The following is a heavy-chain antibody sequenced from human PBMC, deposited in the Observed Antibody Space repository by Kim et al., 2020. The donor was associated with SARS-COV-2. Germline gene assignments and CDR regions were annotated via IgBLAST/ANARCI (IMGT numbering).Heavy chain of an antibody. D-gene: IGHD6-13*01. CDR1: GFTFSSYW. CDR2: INSDGSST. Sequence: GGSLRLSCAASGFTFSSYWMHWVRQAPGKGLVWVSRINSDGSSTSYADSVKGRFTISRDNAKNTLYLQMNSLRAEDTAVYYCASVRAAAGKGYWGQGTLVTVSS. CDR3: ASVRAAAGKGY. J-gene: IGHJ4*02. V-gene: IGHV3-74*01.